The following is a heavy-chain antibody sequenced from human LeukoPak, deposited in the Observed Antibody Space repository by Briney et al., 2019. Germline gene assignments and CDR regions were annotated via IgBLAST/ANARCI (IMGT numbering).Heavy chain of an antibody. J-gene: IGHJ4*02. CDR3: ARQSNYYDSSGYYSPFDY. V-gene: IGHV3-23*01. D-gene: IGHD3-22*01. CDR1: GFTFSSYA. CDR2: ISGSSGST. Sequence: PGGSLRLSCAASGFTFSSYAMSWVRQAPGKGLEWVSAISGSSGSTYYADSVKGRFTISRDNSKSTLYLQMNSLRAEDTAVYYCARQSNYYDSSGYYSPFDYWGQGTLVTVSS.